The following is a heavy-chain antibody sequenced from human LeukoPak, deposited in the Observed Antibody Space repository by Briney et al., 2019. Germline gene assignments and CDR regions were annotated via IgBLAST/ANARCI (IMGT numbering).Heavy chain of an antibody. J-gene: IGHJ4*02. CDR1: GFPFSSYW. CDR3: TRVGYINEGIDY. V-gene: IGHV3-7*04. Sequence: GGSLRLSCVASGFPFSSYWMTWVRQAPGKGLEWVANIKQDGSKKSYVDSVKGRFTISRDNAKNSLYLQMNSLRAEDTAIYYCTRVGYINEGIDYWGQGTLDTVSS. D-gene: IGHD4-11*01. CDR2: IKQDGSKK.